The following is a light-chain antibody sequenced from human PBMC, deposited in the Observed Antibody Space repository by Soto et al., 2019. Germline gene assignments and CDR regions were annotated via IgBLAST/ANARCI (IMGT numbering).Light chain of an antibody. J-gene: IGLJ3*02. V-gene: IGLV4-60*03. CDR3: ETWDTNTHWV. Sequence: QSVLTQSSSASASLGSSVKLTCTLSSGHSNCIIAWHQQQPGKAPRYLMKVEGTGGYNKGSGVPDRFSGSSSGAARYLTISNLQSEDEADYYCETWDTNTHWVFGGGTKLTVL. CDR1: SGHSNCI. CDR2: VEGTGGY.